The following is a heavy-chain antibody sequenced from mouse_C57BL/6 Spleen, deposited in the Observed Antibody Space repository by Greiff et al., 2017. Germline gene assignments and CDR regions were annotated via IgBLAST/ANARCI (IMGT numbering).Heavy chain of an antibody. V-gene: IGHV1-80*01. CDR1: GYAFSSYW. Sequence: QVQLQQSGAELVKPGASVKISCKASGYAFSSYWMNWVKQRPGQGLEWIGQIYPGDGDTNYNGKFKGKATLTADKSSSTAYMQLSSLTSEDSAVYFCARYDYDGGWYFDVWGTGTTVTVSS. CDR3: ARYDYDGGWYFDV. CDR2: IYPGDGDT. J-gene: IGHJ1*03. D-gene: IGHD2-4*01.